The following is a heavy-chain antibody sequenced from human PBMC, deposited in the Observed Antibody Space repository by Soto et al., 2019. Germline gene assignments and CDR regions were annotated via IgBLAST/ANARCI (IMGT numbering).Heavy chain of an antibody. J-gene: IGHJ6*02. V-gene: IGHV5-51*01. CDR2: IYPGDSDT. CDR3: AGGGVRGVITRTRDYYGMDV. Sequence: GGSLKKSCKGSWYNLSNYLIGWVRQMPGESPGCMGIIYPGDSDTRYSPSFQGQVTISADKSISTAYLQWSSLKASDTAMYYCAGGGVRGVITRTRDYYGMDVWGQGTTVTVSS. D-gene: IGHD3-10*01. CDR1: WYNLSNYL.